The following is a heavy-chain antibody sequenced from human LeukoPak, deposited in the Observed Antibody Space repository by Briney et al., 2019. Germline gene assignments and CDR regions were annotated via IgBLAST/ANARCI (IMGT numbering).Heavy chain of an antibody. Sequence: SVKVSCKASGGTFSSYAISWVRQAPGQGLEWMGWISGYNGNTKYAQKVQGRVTMTKDTSTSTAYMELRSLRSDDTAVYYCARGYSYGSDYYYGMDVWGQGTTVTVSS. CDR2: ISGYNGNT. CDR1: GGTFSSYA. V-gene: IGHV1-18*01. D-gene: IGHD5-18*01. CDR3: ARGYSYGSDYYYGMDV. J-gene: IGHJ6*02.